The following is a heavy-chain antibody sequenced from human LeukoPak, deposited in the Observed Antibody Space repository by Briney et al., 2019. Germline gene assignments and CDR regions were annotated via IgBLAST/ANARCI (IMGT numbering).Heavy chain of an antibody. V-gene: IGHV3-33*08. Sequence: GRSLRLSCAASGFTFSNYGMHWVRQPPGKGLEWVAVIWYDGSNKYYADSVKGRFTISRDNSKNTLYLQMNSLRAEDTAVYYCAAGYCSSTSCSYFDYWGQGTLVTVSS. CDR3: AAGYCSSTSCSYFDY. CDR2: IWYDGSNK. J-gene: IGHJ4*02. CDR1: GFTFSNYG. D-gene: IGHD2-2*01.